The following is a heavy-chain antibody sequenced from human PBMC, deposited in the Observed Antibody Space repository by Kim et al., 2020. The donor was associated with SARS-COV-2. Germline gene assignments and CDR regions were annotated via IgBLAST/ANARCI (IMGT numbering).Heavy chain of an antibody. D-gene: IGHD6-6*01. CDR2: IKSKTDGGTT. Sequence: GGSLRLSCAASGFTFSNAWMSWVRQAPGKGLEWVGRIKSKTDGGTTDYAAPVKGRFTISRDDSKNTLYLQMNSLKTEDTAVYYCTTDWQKEAARNYWGQGTLVTVSS. V-gene: IGHV3-15*01. J-gene: IGHJ4*02. CDR3: TTDWQKEAARNY. CDR1: GFTFSNAW.